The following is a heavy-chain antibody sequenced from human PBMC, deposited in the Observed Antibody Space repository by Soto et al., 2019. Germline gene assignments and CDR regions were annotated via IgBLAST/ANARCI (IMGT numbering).Heavy chain of an antibody. J-gene: IGHJ4*02. CDR1: GYTFTGYY. CDR3: ARRGSGWYSSYFDY. V-gene: IGHV1-2*02. CDR2: INPNSGGT. Sequence: ASVKVSFKASGYTFTGYYMHWVRQAPGQGLEWMGWINPNSGGTNYAQKFQGRVTMTRDTSISTAYMELSRLRSDDTAVYYCARRGSGWYSSYFDYWGQGTLVTVSS. D-gene: IGHD6-19*01.